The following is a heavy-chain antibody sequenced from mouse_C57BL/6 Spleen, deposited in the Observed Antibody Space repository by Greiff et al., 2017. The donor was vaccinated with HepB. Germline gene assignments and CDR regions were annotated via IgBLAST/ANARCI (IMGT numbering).Heavy chain of an antibody. Sequence: EVKLVESGAELVRPGASVKLSCTASGFNIKDDYMHWVKPRPEQGLEWIGRIAPENGDTEYASKFQGKATITADTSSNTAYLQLSSLTSEDTAVYDCTGGLAMDYWDQGTSVTVAP. CDR3: TGGLAMDY. CDR1: GFNIKDDY. V-gene: IGHV14-4*01. CDR2: IAPENGDT. J-gene: IGHJ4*01.